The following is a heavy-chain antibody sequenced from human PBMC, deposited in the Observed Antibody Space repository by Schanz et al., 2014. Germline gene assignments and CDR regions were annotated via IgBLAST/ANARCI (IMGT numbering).Heavy chain of an antibody. CDR2: INPSGGST. CDR3: ARGGFFDSTSFDS. CDR1: GYTFTSYD. J-gene: IGHJ4*02. D-gene: IGHD2-2*01. V-gene: IGHV1-46*03. Sequence: QVQLVQSGAEVKKPGASVRFSCEASGYTFTSYDINWVRQAPGQGLEWMGIINPSGGSTSYAQKFQGRLTVTRDTSTSTVNMELSSLRSEDTAVYYCARGGFFDSTSFDSWGQGTLVTVSS.